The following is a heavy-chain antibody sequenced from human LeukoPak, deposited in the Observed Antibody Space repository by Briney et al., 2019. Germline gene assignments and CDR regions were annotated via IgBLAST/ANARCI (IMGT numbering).Heavy chain of an antibody. D-gene: IGHD3-3*01. Sequence: GRCLRLSCAAYGFTFSSYAMHWVRQDPGKGLEWVAVISYDGSKKYHADSVKGRFTIARDNSNKMKYLEMDSLRADDTAVYYCARGGDFWSGYKTHEYGLDVWGQGTTVTVSS. J-gene: IGHJ6*02. CDR2: ISYDGSKK. CDR1: GFTFSSYA. CDR3: ARGGDFWSGYKTHEYGLDV. V-gene: IGHV3-30-3*02.